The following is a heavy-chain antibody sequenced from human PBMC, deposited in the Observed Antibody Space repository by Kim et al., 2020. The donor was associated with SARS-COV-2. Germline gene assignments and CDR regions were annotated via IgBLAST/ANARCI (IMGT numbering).Heavy chain of an antibody. CDR3: ARGGGRFLEWLSP. CDR1: GGSISSGGYY. D-gene: IGHD3-3*01. CDR2: IYYSGST. J-gene: IGHJ5*02. V-gene: IGHV4-31*03. Sequence: SETLSLTCTVSGGSISSGGYYWSWIRQHPGKGLEWIGYIYYSGSTYYNPSLKSRVTISVDTSKNQFSLKLSSVTAADTAVYYCARGGGRFLEWLSPWGQGTLVTVSS.